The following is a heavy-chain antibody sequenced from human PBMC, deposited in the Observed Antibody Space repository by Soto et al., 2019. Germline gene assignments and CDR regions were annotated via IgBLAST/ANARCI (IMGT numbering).Heavy chain of an antibody. CDR2: ISAYNGNT. J-gene: IGHJ4*02. Sequence: QVQLVQSGAEVKKPGASVKVSCKASGYTFTNYAFSWVRQAPGQGLEWMGWISAYNGNTNYPQKLQGRVTMTTVTSTSTAYMEVGSLRSDDTAVYYCARDLAAAGQLDCGGQGTVVTVSS. D-gene: IGHD6-13*01. CDR3: ARDLAAAGQLDC. V-gene: IGHV1-18*01. CDR1: GYTFTNYA.